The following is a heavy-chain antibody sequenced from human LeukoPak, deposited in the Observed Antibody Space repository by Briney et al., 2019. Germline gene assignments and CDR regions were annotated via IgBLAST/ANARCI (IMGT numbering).Heavy chain of an antibody. CDR3: ARGSGTITMVRGVFYGMDV. CDR2: IIPIFGTP. D-gene: IGHD3-10*01. V-gene: IGHV1-69*13. Sequence: SVKVSCKASGGTFSSYGISWVRQAPGQGLEWMGGIIPIFGTPNYAQKFQGRVTITADESTSTAYMELSSLRSEDTAVYYCARGSGTITMVRGVFYGMDVWGQGTTVTVSS. CDR1: GGTFSSYG. J-gene: IGHJ6*02.